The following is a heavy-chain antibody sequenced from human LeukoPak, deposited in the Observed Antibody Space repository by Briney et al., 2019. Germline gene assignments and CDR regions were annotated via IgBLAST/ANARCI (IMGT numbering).Heavy chain of an antibody. CDR2: ISSSSSYI. V-gene: IGHV3-21*01. Sequence: GGSLRLSCAVSGFTFSSYSMNWVRQAPGKGLEWVSSISSSSSYIYYADSVKGRFTISRDNAKNSLYLQMNSLRAEDTAVYYCARDTYYYDSSGYYKYFQHWGQGTLVTVSS. CDR3: ARDTYYYDSSGYYKYFQH. CDR1: GFTFSSYS. J-gene: IGHJ1*01. D-gene: IGHD3-22*01.